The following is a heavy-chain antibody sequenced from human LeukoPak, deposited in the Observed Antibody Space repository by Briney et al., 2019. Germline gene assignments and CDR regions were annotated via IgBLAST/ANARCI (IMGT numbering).Heavy chain of an antibody. CDR1: GYTFTSYY. V-gene: IGHV1-46*01. CDR2: INPSGGST. CDR3: ASISSGSGGFDY. J-gene: IGHJ4*02. Sequence: ASVKVSCKASGYTFTSYYMHWVRQAPGQGLEWMGIINPSGGSTSYAQKFQGRVTITTDESTSTAYMELSSLRSEDTAVYYCASISSGSGGFDYWGQGTLVTVSS. D-gene: IGHD6-19*01.